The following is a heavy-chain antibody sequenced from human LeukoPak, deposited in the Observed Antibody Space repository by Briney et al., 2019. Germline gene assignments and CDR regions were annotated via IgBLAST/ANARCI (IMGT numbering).Heavy chain of an antibody. CDR2: IKEDGTYT. CDR1: GFSFSKYW. D-gene: IGHD3-9*01. CDR3: ARDFDMGITPGDDFDF. Sequence: TGGSLRLSCAASGFSFSKYWMHWVRQTPGEGLVWVARIKEDGTYTSYADSVKGRFTISRDNARNTVFLQMNSLRAEDTAVYHCARDFDMGITPGDDFDFWGQGTLVTVSS. J-gene: IGHJ4*02. V-gene: IGHV3-74*01.